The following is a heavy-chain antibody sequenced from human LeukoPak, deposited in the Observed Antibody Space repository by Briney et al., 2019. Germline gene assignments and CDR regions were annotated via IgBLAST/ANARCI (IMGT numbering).Heavy chain of an antibody. Sequence: PSETLSLTCTVSGGSISGYYWSWIRQPPGKGLEWIGYIYYSGSTNYNPSLKSRVTISLDTSKNQFSLKLSSVTAADTAVYYCAREGVRGDSGVDYWGQGTLVTVSS. CDR1: GGSISGYY. V-gene: IGHV4-59*01. D-gene: IGHD3-10*01. J-gene: IGHJ4*02. CDR2: IYYSGST. CDR3: AREGVRGDSGVDY.